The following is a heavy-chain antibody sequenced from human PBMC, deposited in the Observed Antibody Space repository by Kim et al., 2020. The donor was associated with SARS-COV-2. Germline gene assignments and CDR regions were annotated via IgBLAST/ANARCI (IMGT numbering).Heavy chain of an antibody. CDR2: IIPLFGTT. Sequence: SVKVSCKTSGGSFSTFPINWVRQAPGQGLEWMGAIIPLFGTTDHTQKFQGRITMTADESTSTSFLELNSLGSDDTAVYYCAKSHVEFERLSAFDIWGQGTVVIVSS. J-gene: IGHJ3*02. CDR1: GGSFSTFP. D-gene: IGHD1-1*01. CDR3: AKSHVEFERLSAFDI. V-gene: IGHV1-69*13.